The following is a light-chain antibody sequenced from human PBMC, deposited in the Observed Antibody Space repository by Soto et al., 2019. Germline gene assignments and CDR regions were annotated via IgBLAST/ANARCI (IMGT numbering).Light chain of an antibody. CDR3: KQYENYWT. CDR1: QSISSW. J-gene: IGKJ1*01. Sequence: DLQITQSXSTRSASAGDRATITGRASQSISSWLAWYQQQPGKDPQILIYDASNLESGAPSRFSGSGSGTEFTLTISHLQPDDIATYYRKQYENYWTGGQGTQGDIK. CDR2: DAS. V-gene: IGKV1-5*01.